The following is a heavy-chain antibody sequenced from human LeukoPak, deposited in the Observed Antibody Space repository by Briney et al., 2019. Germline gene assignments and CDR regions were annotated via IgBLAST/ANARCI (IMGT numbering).Heavy chain of an antibody. CDR3: AKVVVYDSETPDC. J-gene: IGHJ4*02. D-gene: IGHD3-22*01. CDR1: GFTFSSYS. V-gene: IGHV3-21*04. Sequence: SPGGSLRLSCAASGFTFSSYSMNWVRQAPGKGLEWVSSISSSSSYIYYADSVKGRFTISRDNSKNTLYLQMNSLRAEDMAVYYCAKVVVYDSETPDCWGQGTLVTVSS. CDR2: ISSSSSYI.